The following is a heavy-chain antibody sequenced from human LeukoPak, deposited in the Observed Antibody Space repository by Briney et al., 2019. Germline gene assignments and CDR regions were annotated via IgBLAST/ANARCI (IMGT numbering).Heavy chain of an antibody. D-gene: IGHD3-16*01. CDR1: GFTFSSYE. J-gene: IGHJ4*02. V-gene: IGHV3-53*01. CDR2: IYSGGST. CDR3: FCLDVDY. Sequence: PGGSLRLSCAASGFTFSSYEMNWVRQAPGKGLEWVAVIYSGGSTYYADSVKGRFTISRDNSKNTLYLQMNSLRAEDTAVYYCFCLDVDYWGQGTLVTVSS.